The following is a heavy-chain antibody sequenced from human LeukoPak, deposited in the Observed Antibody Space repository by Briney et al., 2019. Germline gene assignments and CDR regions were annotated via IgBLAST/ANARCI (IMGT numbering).Heavy chain of an antibody. CDR3: ARDVRDCNGDTCYSWFDP. J-gene: IGHJ5*02. CDR1: GFHFSTYW. CDR2: IKQDGSQK. D-gene: IGHD2-15*01. Sequence: GGSLRLSCVASGFHFSTYWMSWVRLAPGKGLEWVAKIKQDGSQKYYLDSVKGRFTISRDNAENSLYLQMNSLRAEDTAVYYCARDVRDCNGDTCYSWFDPWGQGTLVTVSS. V-gene: IGHV3-7*01.